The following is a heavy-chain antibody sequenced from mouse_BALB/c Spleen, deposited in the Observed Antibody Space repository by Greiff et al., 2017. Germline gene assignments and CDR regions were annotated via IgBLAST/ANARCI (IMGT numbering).Heavy chain of an antibody. CDR3: ARGKYGNYPYYFDY. CDR2: INPNNGGT. CDR1: GYTFTDYN. Sequence: QLQESGPELVKPGASVKIPCKASGYTFTDYNMDWVKQSHGKSLEWIGDINPNNGGTIYNQKFKGKATLTVDKSSSTAYMELRSLTSEDTAVYYCARGKYGNYPYYFDYWGQGTTLTVSS. J-gene: IGHJ2*01. D-gene: IGHD2-10*02. V-gene: IGHV1-18*01.